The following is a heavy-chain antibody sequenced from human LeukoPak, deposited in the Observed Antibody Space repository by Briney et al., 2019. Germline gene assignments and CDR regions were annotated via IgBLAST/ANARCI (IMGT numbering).Heavy chain of an antibody. CDR2: IIPIFGTA. CDR1: GGTFSSYA. CDR3: ARILYYYGSGSHWFDP. J-gene: IGHJ5*02. V-gene: IGHV1-69*13. Sequence: SVKVSCKASGGTFSSYAISWVRQAPGQGLEWMGGIIPIFGTANYAQKFQGRVTITADESTSTAYMELSSLRSEDTAVYYCARILYYYGSGSHWFDPWGQGTLVTVSS. D-gene: IGHD3-10*01.